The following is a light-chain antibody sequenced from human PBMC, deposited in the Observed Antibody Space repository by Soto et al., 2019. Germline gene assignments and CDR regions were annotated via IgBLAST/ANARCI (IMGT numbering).Light chain of an antibody. V-gene: IGLV2-14*01. CDR1: SSEAGGYNY. CDR3: SSYTDSSTV. CDR2: AVS. Sequence: QSALTQPASVSGSPGQSITISCTGTSSEAGGYNYVSWYQQHPGKAPKLMIYAVSNRPSGVSNRFSGSKSGNTASLTISGLQDEDEADYYCSSYTDSSTVFGGGTKLTVL. J-gene: IGLJ2*01.